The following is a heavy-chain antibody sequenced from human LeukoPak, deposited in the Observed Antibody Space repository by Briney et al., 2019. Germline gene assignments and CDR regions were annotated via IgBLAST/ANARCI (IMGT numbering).Heavy chain of an antibody. CDR1: GFTFSTYW. V-gene: IGHV3-74*01. CDR2: INSDGSST. D-gene: IGHD1-1*01. J-gene: IGHJ4*02. Sequence: PGGSLRLSCAASGFTFSTYWMHWVRQAPGKGLVWVTRINSDGSSTSYADSVKGRFTISRDNAKNTLYLKRISLRAEDTAVYYCAGGYGFEYWGQGTLVIVSS. CDR3: AGGYGFEY.